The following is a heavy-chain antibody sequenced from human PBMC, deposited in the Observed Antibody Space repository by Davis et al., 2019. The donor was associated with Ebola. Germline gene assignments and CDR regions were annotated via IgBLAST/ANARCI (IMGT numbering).Heavy chain of an antibody. CDR3: ARAIAAGDFDY. Sequence: SETLSLTCTVSGGSISSYYWSWIRQLPGKGLEWIGYIYYSGSTNYNPSLKSRVTISVDTSKNQFSLKLSSVTAADTAVYYCARAIAAGDFDYWGQGTLVTVSS. J-gene: IGHJ4*02. CDR2: IYYSGST. V-gene: IGHV4-59*12. CDR1: GGSISSYY. D-gene: IGHD6-13*01.